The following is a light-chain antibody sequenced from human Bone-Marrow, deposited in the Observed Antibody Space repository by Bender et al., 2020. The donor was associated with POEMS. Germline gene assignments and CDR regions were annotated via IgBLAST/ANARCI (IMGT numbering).Light chain of an antibody. V-gene: IGLV3-21*03. J-gene: IGLJ3*02. CDR2: DDS. Sequence: SYVLTQPPSVSVAPGNTAIFTCAGDDIGSKSVHWYQQKAGQAPMLVVYDDSDRPPGIPERYSGSNSGNTATLTISRVEAGDEADYYCHVWDRNSDMFGGGTKLTVL. CDR1: DIGSKS. CDR3: HVWDRNSDM.